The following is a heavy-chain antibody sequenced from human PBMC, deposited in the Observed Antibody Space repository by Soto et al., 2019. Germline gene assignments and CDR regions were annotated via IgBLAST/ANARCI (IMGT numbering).Heavy chain of an antibody. D-gene: IGHD3-10*01. CDR1: GGSISSSSYY. J-gene: IGHJ6*02. Sequence: SETPSLTCTVSGGSISSSSYYWGWIRHPPGKGLERIGSIYYSGSTYYNPSLKSRVTISVDTSKNQFSLKLSSVTAADTAVYYCARLRVVSDGNCYYCMYVWGQGTTVTVSS. CDR3: ARLRVVSDGNCYYCMYV. V-gene: IGHV4-39*01. CDR2: IYYSGST.